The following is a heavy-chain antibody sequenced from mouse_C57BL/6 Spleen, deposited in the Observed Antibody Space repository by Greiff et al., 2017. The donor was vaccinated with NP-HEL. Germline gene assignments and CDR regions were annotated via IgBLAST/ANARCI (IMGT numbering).Heavy chain of an antibody. CDR2: IWSDGST. Sequence: VKLVESGPGLVAPSQSLSITCTVSGFSLTSYGVHWVRQPPGKGLEWLVVIWSDGSTTYNSALKSRLSISKDNSKSQVFLKMNSLQTDDTAMYYCARHRLGQVYAMDYWGQGTSVTVSS. D-gene: IGHD3-3*01. CDR3: ARHRLGQVYAMDY. CDR1: GFSLTSYG. V-gene: IGHV2-6-1*01. J-gene: IGHJ4*01.